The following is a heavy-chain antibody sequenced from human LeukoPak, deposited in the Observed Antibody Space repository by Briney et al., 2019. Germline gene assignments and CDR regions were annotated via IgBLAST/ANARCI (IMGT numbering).Heavy chain of an antibody. Sequence: ASVKVSCKASGYTFTGYYMHWVRQAPGQGLEWMGWINPNSGGTNYAQKFQGRVTMTRDTSISTAYMELSRLRSDDTAVYYCARDRSQQLVVVVLEDAFDIWGQGTIITVSS. CDR2: INPNSGGT. D-gene: IGHD6-13*01. V-gene: IGHV1-2*02. CDR3: ARDRSQQLVVVVLEDAFDI. J-gene: IGHJ3*02. CDR1: GYTFTGYY.